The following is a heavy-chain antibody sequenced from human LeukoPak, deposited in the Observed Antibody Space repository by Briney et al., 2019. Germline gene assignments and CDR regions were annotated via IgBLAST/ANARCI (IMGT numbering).Heavy chain of an antibody. Sequence: PGGSLRLSCAASGFTFSSYWMNWVRQAREKGLVWVSRLNSDGSITSYADSVKGRFTISRDNAKNTLYLQMNSLRAEDTAVYYCAKSYYYNSGSWGIFDYWGQGTLVTVSS. D-gene: IGHD3-10*01. CDR3: AKSYYYNSGSWGIFDY. V-gene: IGHV3-74*01. CDR1: GFTFSSYW. CDR2: LNSDGSIT. J-gene: IGHJ4*02.